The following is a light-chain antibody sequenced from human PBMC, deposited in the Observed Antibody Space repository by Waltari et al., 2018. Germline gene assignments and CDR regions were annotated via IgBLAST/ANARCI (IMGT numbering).Light chain of an antibody. V-gene: IGLV2-11*01. CDR2: DVN. Sequence: QSALTQPRPVSGSPGQSVTISCTVTSRAVGGYNYVSWSQHHPGKAPKLMILDVNKRPSGVPVRFSGSKSGNTASLTISGLQAEDEADYYCCSYAGSYTYVFGTGTKVTVL. CDR1: SRAVGGYNY. CDR3: CSYAGSYTYV. J-gene: IGLJ1*01.